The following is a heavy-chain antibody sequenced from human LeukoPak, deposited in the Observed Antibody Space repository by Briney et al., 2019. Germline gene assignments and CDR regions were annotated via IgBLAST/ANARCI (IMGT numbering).Heavy chain of an antibody. CDR1: GGTFSSYA. V-gene: IGHV1-69*05. CDR3: ACSTSLTVENYYYYYYMDV. J-gene: IGHJ6*03. Sequence: ASVKVSCKAFGGTFSSYAISWVRQAPGQGLEWMGGIIPIFGTANYAQKFQGRVTITTDESSITAYMELTSLRSEDTAVYYCACSTSLTVENYYYYYYMDVWGKGTTVTVSS. CDR2: IIPIFGTA. D-gene: IGHD2-2*01.